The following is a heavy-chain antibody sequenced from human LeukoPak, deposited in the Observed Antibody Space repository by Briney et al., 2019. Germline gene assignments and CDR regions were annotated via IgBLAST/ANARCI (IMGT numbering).Heavy chain of an antibody. V-gene: IGHV3-66*01. CDR1: GFTVSSNY. CDR3: ARDPTPYSSSWRDAFDI. Sequence: PGGSLRLSCAASGFTVSSNYMSWVRQAPGRGLEWVSVIYSGGSTYYADSVKGRFTISRDNSKNTLYLQMNRLRAEDTAVYYCARDPTPYSSSWRDAFDIWGQGTMVTVSS. J-gene: IGHJ3*02. D-gene: IGHD6-13*01. CDR2: IYSGGST.